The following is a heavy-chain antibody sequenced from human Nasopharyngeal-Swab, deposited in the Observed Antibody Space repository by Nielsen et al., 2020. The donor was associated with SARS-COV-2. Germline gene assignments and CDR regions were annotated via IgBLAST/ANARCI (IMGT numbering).Heavy chain of an antibody. CDR3: ARSIIGLRDYGDYSVEFRTISHFDY. D-gene: IGHD4-17*01. Sequence: SVKVSCKASGGTFSSYAISWVRQAPGQGLEWMGGIIPIFGTANYAQKFQGRVTITADESTSTAYMELSSLRSEDTAMYYCARSIIGLRDYGDYSVEFRTISHFDYWGQGTLVTVSS. J-gene: IGHJ4*02. CDR2: IIPIFGTA. CDR1: GGTFSSYA. V-gene: IGHV1-69*13.